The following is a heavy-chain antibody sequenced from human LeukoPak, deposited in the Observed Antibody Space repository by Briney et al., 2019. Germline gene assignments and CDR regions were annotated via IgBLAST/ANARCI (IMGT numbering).Heavy chain of an antibody. CDR3: ARDLAWGAFDY. V-gene: IGHV3-23*01. D-gene: IGHD7-27*01. CDR1: GFSFSYHG. CDR2: VSPPSGGT. J-gene: IGHJ4*02. Sequence: HAGGSLRLSCVASGFSFSYHGMNWVRLAPGKGLEWVSGVSPPSGGTYYADSVKGRFTISRDDSRNTLSLQMNSLRVEDTAVYYCARDLAWGAFDYWGQGILVAVSS.